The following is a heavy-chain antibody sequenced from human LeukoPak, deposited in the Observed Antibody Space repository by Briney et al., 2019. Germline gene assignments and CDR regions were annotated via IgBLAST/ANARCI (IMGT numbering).Heavy chain of an antibody. CDR2: ISSSSSYI. V-gene: IGHV3-21*04. D-gene: IGHD2-15*01. CDR1: GFTFSSYW. J-gene: IGHJ4*02. CDR3: ARALGYCSGGSCSQFDY. Sequence: PGGSLRLSCAASGFTFSSYWMYWVRQAPGKGLEWVSSISSSSSYIYYADSVKGRFTISRDNAKNSLYLQMNSLRAEDTAVYYCARALGYCSGGSCSQFDYWGQGTLVTVSS.